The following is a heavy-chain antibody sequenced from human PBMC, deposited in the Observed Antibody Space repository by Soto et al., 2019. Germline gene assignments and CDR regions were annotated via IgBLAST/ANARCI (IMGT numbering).Heavy chain of an antibody. Sequence: SVKVSCKASGGTFSSYAISWVRQAPGQGLEWMGGIIPIFGTANYAQKFQGRVTITADESTSTAYMELSSLRSEDTAVYYCARITGSYYAFDYWGQGTLVTVSS. J-gene: IGHJ4*02. CDR1: GGTFSSYA. CDR3: ARITGSYYAFDY. D-gene: IGHD1-26*01. CDR2: IIPIFGTA. V-gene: IGHV1-69*13.